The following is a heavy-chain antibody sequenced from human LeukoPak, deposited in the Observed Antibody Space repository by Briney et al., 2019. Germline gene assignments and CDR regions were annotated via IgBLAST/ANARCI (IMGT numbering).Heavy chain of an antibody. CDR2: IYYSGST. Sequence: SETLSLTCTVSGGSISSYYWSWIRRPPGKGLEWIGYIYYSGSTNYNPSLKSRVTISVDTSKNQFSLKLSSVTAADTAVYYCARGVRNIDYWGQGTLVSVSS. CDR3: ARGVRNIDY. J-gene: IGHJ4*02. D-gene: IGHD1-1*01. V-gene: IGHV4-59*01. CDR1: GGSISSYY.